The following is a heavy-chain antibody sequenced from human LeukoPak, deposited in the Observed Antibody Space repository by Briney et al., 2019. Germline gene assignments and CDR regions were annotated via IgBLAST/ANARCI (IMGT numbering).Heavy chain of an antibody. J-gene: IGHJ4*02. CDR3: ARDDGDYAHPVDY. D-gene: IGHD4-17*01. V-gene: IGHV3-30*04. Sequence: GGSLRLSCAASGFTFSGYAMHWVRQAPGKGLEWVAVISYDGRNKYYADSVKGRFTISRDNAKNSLYLQMNSLRAEDTAVYYCARDDGDYAHPVDYWGQGTLVTVSS. CDR2: ISYDGRNK. CDR1: GFTFSGYA.